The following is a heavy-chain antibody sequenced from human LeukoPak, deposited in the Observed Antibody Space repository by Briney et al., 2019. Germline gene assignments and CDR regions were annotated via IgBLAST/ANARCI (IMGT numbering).Heavy chain of an antibody. V-gene: IGHV3-7*04. D-gene: IGHD3-3*01. CDR3: VSDLFLGY. Sequence: PGGSLSLTCAASGFTFSRYWRTWVRQAPGKGLEWVAKIKEDGSEKNYVDSVKGRFTISRDNAKNSLYLQMNSLRAEDTAVYYCVSDLFLGYGGHESQFTASS. J-gene: IGHJ4*01. CDR1: GFTFSRYW. CDR2: IKEDGSEK.